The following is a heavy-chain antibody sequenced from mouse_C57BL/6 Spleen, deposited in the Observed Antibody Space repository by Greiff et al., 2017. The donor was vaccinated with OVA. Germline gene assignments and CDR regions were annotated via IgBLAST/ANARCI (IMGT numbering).Heavy chain of an antibody. CDR1: GYTFTSYW. CDR2: IYPGSGST. J-gene: IGHJ4*01. D-gene: IGHD3-2*02. CDR3: ARQLRLYAMDY. Sequence: QVQLQQPGAELVKPGASVKMSCKASGYTFTSYWITWVKQRPGQGLEWIGDIYPGSGSTNYNEKFKSKATLTVDTSSSTDYMQLSSLTSEDSAGYYCARQLRLYAMDYWGQGTSVTVSS. V-gene: IGHV1-55*01.